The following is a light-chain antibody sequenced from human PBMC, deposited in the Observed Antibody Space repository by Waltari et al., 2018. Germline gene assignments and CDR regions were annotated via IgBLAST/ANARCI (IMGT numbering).Light chain of an antibody. V-gene: IGLV2-14*01. Sequence: QSALTQPASVSGSPGQSITISCTGTSSDVGGYNHVSCYQQTPGKRPQLLLYDVTKRPLGVANRYSGPKSGNTASLTISGLQAEDEAVYYCSSYRTSSTFVFGPGTKVTVL. CDR3: SSYRTSSTFV. J-gene: IGLJ1*01. CDR1: SSDVGGYNH. CDR2: DVT.